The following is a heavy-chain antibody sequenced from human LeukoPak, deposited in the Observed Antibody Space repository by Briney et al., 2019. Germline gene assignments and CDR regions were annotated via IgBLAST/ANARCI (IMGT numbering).Heavy chain of an antibody. Sequence: PGGSLRLSCAASGFTFSSYGMHWVRQAPGKGLEWVAVISYDGSNKYYADSVKGRFTISRDNSKNTLYLQMNSLRAEDTAVYYCAKGPYYDILTGYYRGAFDYWGQGTLVTVSS. V-gene: IGHV3-30*18. D-gene: IGHD3-9*01. J-gene: IGHJ4*02. CDR3: AKGPYYDILTGYYRGAFDY. CDR2: ISYDGSNK. CDR1: GFTFSSYG.